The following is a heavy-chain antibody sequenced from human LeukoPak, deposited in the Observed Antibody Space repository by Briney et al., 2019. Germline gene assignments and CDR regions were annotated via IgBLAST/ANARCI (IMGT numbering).Heavy chain of an antibody. J-gene: IGHJ4*02. CDR2: ITNSGTTI. Sequence: GGSLRLSCAASGFTFTDYYMSWIRQAPGKGLEWVSYITNSGTTIYYADSVKGRFTISRDNAKNSLYLQMNSLRAEDTAVYYCARDARFILTGYYTYFDYWGQGTLVTVSS. CDR1: GFTFTDYY. D-gene: IGHD3-9*01. CDR3: ARDARFILTGYYTYFDY. V-gene: IGHV3-11*01.